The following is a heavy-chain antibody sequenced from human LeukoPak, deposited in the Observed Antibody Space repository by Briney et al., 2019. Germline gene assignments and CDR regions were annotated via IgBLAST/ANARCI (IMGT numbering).Heavy chain of an antibody. Sequence: GGSLRLSCVASGLTFSIYETNWVRQAPGKGLEWVSYISSSGSTIYYADSVKGRFTISRDNAKNSLYLQMNSLRAEDTAVYYCAELGITMIGGVWCKGTTVTISS. CDR3: AELGITMIGGV. D-gene: IGHD3-10*02. J-gene: IGHJ6*04. CDR2: ISSSGSTI. CDR1: GLTFSIYE. V-gene: IGHV3-48*03.